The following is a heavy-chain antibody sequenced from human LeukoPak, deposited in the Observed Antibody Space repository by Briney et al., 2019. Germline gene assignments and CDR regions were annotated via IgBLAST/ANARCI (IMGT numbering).Heavy chain of an antibody. D-gene: IGHD4-17*01. CDR3: ATQAYGAYIWFDP. V-gene: IGHV1-8*02. CDR2: MNPNSGNT. Sequence: GASVKVSCKASGYTFTSYDINWVRQATGQGLEWMGWMNPNSGNTGYAQKFQGRVTMTRNTSISTAYMELSSLRSEDTAVYYCATQAYGAYIWFDPWGQGTLVTVSS. J-gene: IGHJ5*02. CDR1: GYTFTSYD.